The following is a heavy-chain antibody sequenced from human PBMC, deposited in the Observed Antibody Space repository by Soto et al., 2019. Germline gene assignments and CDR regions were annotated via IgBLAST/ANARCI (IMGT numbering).Heavy chain of an antibody. CDR2: ITASNGNT. J-gene: IGHJ6*02. Sequence: QVQLVQSGPEVKKPGASVKVSCKASGYTFTNYGITWVRQAPGQGLEWMGWITASNGNTNYAREIQGRLTLTRDTSTSTAYMELRSLRSDDTAVYYCARGASCSSASGYDNGHYGLAVWGQGTTVIVSS. V-gene: IGHV1-18*01. D-gene: IGHD2-2*01. CDR1: GYTFTNYG. CDR3: ARGASCSSASGYDNGHYGLAV.